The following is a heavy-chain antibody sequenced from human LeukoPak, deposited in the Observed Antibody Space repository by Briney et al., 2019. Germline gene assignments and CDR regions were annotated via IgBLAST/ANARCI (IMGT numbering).Heavy chain of an antibody. CDR2: IYHSGST. V-gene: IGHV4-39*07. CDR3: ARDSSGYGLRAFDI. Sequence: PSETLSLTCTVSGGSISSSSYYWGWIRQPPGKGLEWIGSIYHSGSTYYNPSLKSRVTISVDTSKNQFSLKLSSVTAADTAVYYCARDSSGYGLRAFDIWGQGTMVTVSS. CDR1: GGSISSSSYY. J-gene: IGHJ3*02. D-gene: IGHD3-22*01.